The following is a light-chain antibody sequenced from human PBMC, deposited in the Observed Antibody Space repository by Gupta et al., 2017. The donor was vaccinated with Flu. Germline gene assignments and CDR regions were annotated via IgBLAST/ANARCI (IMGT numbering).Light chain of an antibody. CDR2: GAS. Sequence: PGERATLSCRASRSVSSLYLAWYQQKVGQAPRLLIHGASNRATGIPDRFSGSGSGTEFTLTINRVEPEDFAMYYCQQDVSSPWTFGQGTTVEIK. V-gene: IGKV3-20*01. J-gene: IGKJ1*01. CDR1: RSVSSLY. CDR3: QQDVSSPWT.